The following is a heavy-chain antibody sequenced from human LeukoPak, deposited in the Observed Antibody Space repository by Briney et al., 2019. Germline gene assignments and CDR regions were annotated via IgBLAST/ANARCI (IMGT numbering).Heavy chain of an antibody. CDR3: AKQSLGYCSSTSCWNYFDY. Sequence: GGSLRLSCAASGFTFSSYGVHWVRQAPGKGLEWVAVISYDGSNKYYADSVKGRFTISRDNSKNTLYLQMNSLRAGDTAVYYCAKQSLGYCSSTSCWNYFDYWGQGTLVTVSS. V-gene: IGHV3-30*18. CDR2: ISYDGSNK. CDR1: GFTFSSYG. D-gene: IGHD2-2*01. J-gene: IGHJ4*02.